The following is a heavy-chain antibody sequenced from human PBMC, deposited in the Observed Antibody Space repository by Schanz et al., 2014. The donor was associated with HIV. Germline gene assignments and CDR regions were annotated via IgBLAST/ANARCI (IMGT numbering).Heavy chain of an antibody. J-gene: IGHJ4*02. CDR1: GGSFSRSA. Sequence: VQLVQSGAEVKKPGSSVKVSCKASGGSFSRSAVSWVRQAPGQGLEWMGGIIPNSGGTKSAQKFQGRVTMTRDTSISTAYMELRSLRSDNTAIYYCASYGGGYWGQGTLVTVSS. CDR2: IIPNSGGT. D-gene: IGHD3-10*01. CDR3: ASYGGGY. V-gene: IGHV1-2*02.